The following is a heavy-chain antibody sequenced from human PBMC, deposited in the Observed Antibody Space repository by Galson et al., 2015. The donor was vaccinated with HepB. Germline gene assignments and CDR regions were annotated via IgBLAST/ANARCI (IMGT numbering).Heavy chain of an antibody. J-gene: IGHJ5*02. Sequence: SLRLSCAASGFTFSNYAMTWVRQVPGKGLEWVSSINGNGGSPYYADSVKGRFTISRDNSKNTLYLQMNSLRADDTAVYYCAKLPQQAARPRFVWFDPWGQGTLVTVSS. CDR1: GFTFSNYA. D-gene: IGHD6-6*01. CDR3: AKLPQQAARPRFVWFDP. CDR2: INGNGGSP. V-gene: IGHV3-23*01.